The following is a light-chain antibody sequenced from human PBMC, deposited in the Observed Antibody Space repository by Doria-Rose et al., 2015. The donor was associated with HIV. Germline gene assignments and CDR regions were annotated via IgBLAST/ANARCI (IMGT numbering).Light chain of an antibody. V-gene: IGKV2-28*01. CDR3: MRPLQTALT. Sequence: PGEPASISCRSSQSLLHSNGYNYLDWYVQKAGQSPQLLISLASTRASGVPDRFSGSGSGTDFTLKISRVQTEDVGVYYCMRPLQTALTFGGGTKVEIK. J-gene: IGKJ4*01. CDR1: QSLLHSNGYNY. CDR2: LAS.